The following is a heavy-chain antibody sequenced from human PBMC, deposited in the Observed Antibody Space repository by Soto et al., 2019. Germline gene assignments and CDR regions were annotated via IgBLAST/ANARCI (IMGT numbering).Heavy chain of an antibody. J-gene: IGHJ5*02. V-gene: IGHV3-74*03. CDR2: INNDGIDT. D-gene: IGHD3-10*01. CDR1: GFTFIGYW. CDR3: ARDGSMVRERWFDP. Sequence: EVQLVESGGGVVQPGGSLRLSCAASGFTFIGYWRHWVRQGPGKGLVWVVRINNDGIDTTYADSVKGRFTISRDNTKNMVYLEMNSLRADDTAVYYCARDGSMVRERWFDPWGQGTLVTVSS.